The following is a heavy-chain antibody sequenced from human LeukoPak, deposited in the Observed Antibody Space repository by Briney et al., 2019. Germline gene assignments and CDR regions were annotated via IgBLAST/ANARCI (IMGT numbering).Heavy chain of an antibody. D-gene: IGHD5-18*01. J-gene: IGHJ4*02. CDR2: IYYTGAT. Sequence: SETLSLTCTVSGGSISSYYWSWIRLPPGKGLEWIGYIYYTGATYCNPSLKSRVTISLDTSKNQFSLKLSSVTAADAAVYYCARAGYSYGTGYYFDYWGQGALVTVSS. CDR3: ARAGYSYGTGYYFDY. CDR1: GGSISSYY. V-gene: IGHV4-59*01.